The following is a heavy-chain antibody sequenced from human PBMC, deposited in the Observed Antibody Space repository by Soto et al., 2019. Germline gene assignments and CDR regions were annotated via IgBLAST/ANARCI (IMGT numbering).Heavy chain of an antibody. CDR2: ISWNSGSI. CDR1: GATFSSYS. D-gene: IGHD6-13*01. Sequence: GGSLRLSGAASGATFSSYSMTWVRLAPGKGLEWISGISWNSGSIGYADSVKGRFTISRDNAKNSLYLQMNSLRAEDTALYYCAKDVAAAAGYYYGMDVWGQGTTVTVSS. J-gene: IGHJ6*02. V-gene: IGHV3-9*01. CDR3: AKDVAAAAGYYYGMDV.